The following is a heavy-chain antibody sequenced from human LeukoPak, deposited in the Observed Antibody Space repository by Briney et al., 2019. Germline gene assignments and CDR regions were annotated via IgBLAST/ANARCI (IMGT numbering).Heavy chain of an antibody. V-gene: IGHV3-23*01. J-gene: IGHJ4*02. Sequence: GGSLRLSCAASGFTFSSYAMSWVCQAPGKGLEWVSAISGSGGSTYYADSVKGRFTISRDNSKNTLYLQMNSLRAEDTAVYYCAKDQGYCTNGVCLTFDYWGQGTLVTVSS. CDR3: AKDQGYCTNGVCLTFDY. CDR2: ISGSGGST. CDR1: GFTFSSYA. D-gene: IGHD2-8*01.